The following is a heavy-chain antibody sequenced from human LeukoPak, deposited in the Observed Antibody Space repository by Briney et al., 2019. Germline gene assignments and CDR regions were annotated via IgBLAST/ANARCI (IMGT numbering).Heavy chain of an antibody. CDR2: IYYSGST. V-gene: IGHV4-59*01. J-gene: IGHJ4*02. D-gene: IGHD6-13*01. Sequence: SETLSLTCTVSGGSISSYYWSWIRQPPGKGLEWIGYIYYSGSTNYNPSLKSRVTISVDTSKNQFSLKLSSVTAADTAVYYCASGFLAAGSFDYWGQGTLVTVSS. CDR1: GGSISSYY. CDR3: ASGFLAAGSFDY.